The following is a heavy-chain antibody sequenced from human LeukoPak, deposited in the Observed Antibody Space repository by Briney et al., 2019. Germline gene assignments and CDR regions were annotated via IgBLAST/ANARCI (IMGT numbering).Heavy chain of an antibody. CDR1: GGSISSGGYS. J-gene: IGHJ4*02. CDR3: ARVTTVTTFDY. CDR2: IYHGGNT. V-gene: IGHV4-30-2*01. D-gene: IGHD4-17*01. Sequence: SETLSLTCAVSGGSISSGGYSWSWIRQPPGKGLEWIGYIYHGGNTYYNSSLKSRVTISMDRSKNQFSLKLSSVTAADTAVYYCARVTTVTTFDYWGQGTLVTVSS.